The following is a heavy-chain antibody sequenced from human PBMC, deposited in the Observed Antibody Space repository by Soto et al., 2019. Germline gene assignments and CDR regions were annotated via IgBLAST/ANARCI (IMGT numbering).Heavy chain of an antibody. CDR3: ARVDTAMAPLDY. J-gene: IGHJ4*02. D-gene: IGHD5-18*01. Sequence: PSETLSLTCTVSGGSISSGGYYWSWIRQHPGKGLEWIGYIYYSGSTYYNPSLKSRVTISVDTSKNQFSLKLSSVTAADTAVYYCARVDTAMAPLDYWGQGTLDTVSS. CDR2: IYYSGST. CDR1: GGSISSGGYY. V-gene: IGHV4-31*03.